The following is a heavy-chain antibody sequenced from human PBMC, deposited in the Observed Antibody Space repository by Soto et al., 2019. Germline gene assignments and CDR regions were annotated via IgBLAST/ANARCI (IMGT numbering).Heavy chain of an antibody. Sequence: GGSLRLSCTASGFTFSSYGMHWVRQAPGKGLEWVAVISYDGSNKYIADSVKGRFTVSRDNSKNTLYLQMNSLRAEDTAIYYCAKDSDVAAAGDYFDYWGQGTLVTV. J-gene: IGHJ4*02. CDR2: ISYDGSNK. CDR1: GFTFSSYG. CDR3: AKDSDVAAAGDYFDY. V-gene: IGHV3-30*18. D-gene: IGHD6-13*01.